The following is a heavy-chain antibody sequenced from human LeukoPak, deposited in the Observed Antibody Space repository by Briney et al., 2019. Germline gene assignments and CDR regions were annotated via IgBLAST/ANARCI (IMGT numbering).Heavy chain of an antibody. Sequence: GGSLRLSCAASGFTFSSSAMSWVRQAPGKGLEWVSAISNNGGYTYYADSVQGRFTISRDNSKSTLCLQMNSLRAEDTAVYYCARSGSYFGYNWFDPWGQGTLVTVSS. J-gene: IGHJ5*02. CDR2: ISNNGGYT. CDR1: GFTFSSSA. CDR3: ARSGSYFGYNWFDP. V-gene: IGHV3-23*01. D-gene: IGHD1-26*01.